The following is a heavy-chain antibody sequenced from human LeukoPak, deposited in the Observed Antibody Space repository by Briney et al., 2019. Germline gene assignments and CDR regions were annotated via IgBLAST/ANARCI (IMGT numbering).Heavy chain of an antibody. CDR3: ARVPLTSYGPLGYFDY. J-gene: IGHJ4*02. CDR1: GFIFSTYG. V-gene: IGHV3-30*02. CDR2: IRYDGSKK. D-gene: IGHD5-18*01. Sequence: GGSLRLSCAASGFIFSTYGMHWVRQAPGKGLEWVAFIRYDGSKKYYADSVKGRFTISRDNAKNSLYLQMNSLRAEDTAVYYCARVPLTSYGPLGYFDYWGQGTLVTVSS.